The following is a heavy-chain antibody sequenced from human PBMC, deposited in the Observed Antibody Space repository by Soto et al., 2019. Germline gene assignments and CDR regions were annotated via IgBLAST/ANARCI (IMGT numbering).Heavy chain of an antibody. CDR3: ARHTPGPEKDPYFDY. D-gene: IGHD2-8*02. J-gene: IGHJ4*02. CDR1: GSSFTSYW. CDR2: IYPGDSDT. V-gene: IGHV5-51*01. Sequence: GESLKISCKGSGSSFTSYWIGWVRQMPGKGLEWMGIIYPGDSDTRYSPSFQGQVTISADKSISTAYLQWSSLKASDTAMYYCARHTPGPEKDPYFDYWGQGTLVTVSS.